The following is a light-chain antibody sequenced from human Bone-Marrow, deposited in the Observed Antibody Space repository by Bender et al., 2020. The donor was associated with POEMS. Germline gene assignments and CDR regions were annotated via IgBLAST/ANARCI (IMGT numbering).Light chain of an antibody. CDR3: SSYAGSNDVV. CDR1: DSNFGGNN. Sequence: QSVLTQPPSASGTPGQSVIISCSGTDSNFGGNNVNWYQHLPGTAPRLVVYSNYQRPSGVPARFSGSKSGNTASLTVSGLQAEDEADYYCSSYAGSNDVVFGGGTKLTVL. V-gene: IGLV1-44*01. J-gene: IGLJ2*01. CDR2: SNY.